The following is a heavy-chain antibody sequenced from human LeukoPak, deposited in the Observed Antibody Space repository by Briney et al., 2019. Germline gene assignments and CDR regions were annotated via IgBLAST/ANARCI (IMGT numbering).Heavy chain of an antibody. J-gene: IGHJ5*02. CDR1: GYSFTSYW. CDR3: AKSVDTAMVTLSYNWFDP. CDR2: IYPGDSDT. D-gene: IGHD5-18*01. V-gene: IGHV5-51*01. Sequence: PGESLKISCKGSGYSFTSYWNGWVRQMPGKGLEWMGIIYPGDSDTRYSPSFQGQVTISADKSISTAYLQWSSLKASDTAMYYCAKSVDTAMVTLSYNWFDPWGQGTLVTVSS.